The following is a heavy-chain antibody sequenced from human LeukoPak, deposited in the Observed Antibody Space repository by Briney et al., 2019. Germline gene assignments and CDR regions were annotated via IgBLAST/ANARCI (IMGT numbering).Heavy chain of an antibody. D-gene: IGHD6-6*01. Sequence: GASVKVSCKASGYTFTGHYLHWVRQAPGQGLEWMGCINPNSGVTSYAQRFQGRVAVTRDTSIDTAYMELRMLKSDDTAVYYCARGGRPAATIAAHPWGQGTLVTVSS. CDR2: INPNSGVT. V-gene: IGHV1-2*02. CDR1: GYTFTGHY. CDR3: ARGGRPAATIAAHP. J-gene: IGHJ4*02.